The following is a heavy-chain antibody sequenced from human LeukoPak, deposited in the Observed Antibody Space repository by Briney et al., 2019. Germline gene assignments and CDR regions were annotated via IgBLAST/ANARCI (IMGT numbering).Heavy chain of an antibody. V-gene: IGHV4-34*01. D-gene: IGHD3-22*01. Sequence: SETLSLTCAVYGGSFSGYYWSWIRQPPGKGLEWIGEINHSGSTNYNPSLKSRVTISVDTSKNQFSLKLSSVTAADTAVYYCASFRYYYDTSGWTIFDYWGQGTLVTVSS. CDR2: INHSGST. CDR3: ASFRYYYDTSGWTIFDY. J-gene: IGHJ4*02. CDR1: GGSFSGYY.